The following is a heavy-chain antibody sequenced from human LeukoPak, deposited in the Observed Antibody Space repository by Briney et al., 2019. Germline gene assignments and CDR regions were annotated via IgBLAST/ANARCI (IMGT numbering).Heavy chain of an antibody. V-gene: IGHV4-39*01. D-gene: IGHD6-13*01. J-gene: IGHJ5*01. CDR2: IYFSGTP. CDR3: ARTSSWYAGAWFDS. Sequence: PSETLSLTCTVSRGSIRTADYYWAWVRQPPGEGLEWLGSIYFSGTPYFNPSIKSRVAVSIDTSKNQFSLKVTSVNASDTAVYFCARTSSWYAGAWFDSWGQGTLVTVSS. CDR1: RGSIRTADYY.